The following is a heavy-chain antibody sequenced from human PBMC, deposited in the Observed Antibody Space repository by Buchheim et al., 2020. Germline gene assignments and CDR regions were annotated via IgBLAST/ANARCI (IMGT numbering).Heavy chain of an antibody. D-gene: IGHD3-22*01. J-gene: IGHJ4*02. V-gene: IGHV4-31*03. CDR2: IYYSGST. CDR3: ARENSGYFYY. Sequence: QMHLQESGPGLVKPSQTLSLTCTVSGGSITSGNYYWTWIRQRPGKGLEWIGYIYYSGSTYYNPSLDSRVTMSVDTSKNQFSLKLISVTAADTTVYYCARENSGYFYYWGQGTL. CDR1: GGSITSGNYY.